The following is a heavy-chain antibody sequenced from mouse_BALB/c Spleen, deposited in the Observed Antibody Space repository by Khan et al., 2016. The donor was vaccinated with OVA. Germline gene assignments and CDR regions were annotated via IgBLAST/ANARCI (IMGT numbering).Heavy chain of an antibody. CDR2: INPSSGYT. D-gene: IGHD2-14*01. J-gene: IGHJ3*01. CDR1: GYTFTSYT. Sequence: VQLQQSGAELARPGASVKMSCKASGYTFTSYTIHSIKQRPGQGLEWIGYINPSSGYTNYNQKFKDKATLTADKSSTTAYMQLSSLTSDDSAVYYCARDGAYYRNDGWFAYWGQGTLVTVSA. V-gene: IGHV1-4*01. CDR3: ARDGAYYRNDGWFAY.